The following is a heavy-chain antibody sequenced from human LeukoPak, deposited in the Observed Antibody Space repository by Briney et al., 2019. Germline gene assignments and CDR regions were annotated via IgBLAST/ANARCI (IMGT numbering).Heavy chain of an antibody. Sequence: SVKVSCKASGYTFTSYGISWVRQAPGQGLEWMGGIIPIFGTANYAQKFQGRVTITTDESTSTAYMELSSLRSEDTAVYYCARGQYYYDSSGYYANDAFDIWGQGTMVTVSS. V-gene: IGHV1-69*05. CDR2: IIPIFGTA. CDR3: ARGQYYYDSSGYYANDAFDI. CDR1: GYTFTSYG. D-gene: IGHD3-22*01. J-gene: IGHJ3*02.